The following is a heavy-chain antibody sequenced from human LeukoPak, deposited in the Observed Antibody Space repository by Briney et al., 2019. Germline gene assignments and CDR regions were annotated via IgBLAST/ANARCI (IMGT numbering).Heavy chain of an antibody. D-gene: IGHD3-22*01. Sequence: SVKVSCKASGGTFSSYAISWVRQAPGQGLEWMGRIIPIFGTANYAQKFQGRVTITTDESTSTAYMELSSLRSEDTAVYYCARSPSSGYYYWYDPWGQGTLVTVSS. CDR3: ARSPSSGYYYWYDP. J-gene: IGHJ5*02. CDR2: IIPIFGTA. V-gene: IGHV1-69*05. CDR1: GGTFSSYA.